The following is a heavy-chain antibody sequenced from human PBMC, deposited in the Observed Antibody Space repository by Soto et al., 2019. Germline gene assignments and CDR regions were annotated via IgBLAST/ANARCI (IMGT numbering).Heavy chain of an antibody. CDR3: ARIYTVTTWFDYK. J-gene: IGHJ4*02. V-gene: IGHV4-31*03. CDR1: GFSLTTNKMS. CDR2: IYYSGST. D-gene: IGHD4-17*01. Sequence: GSGPTLVNPTQTLTLTCTFSGFSLTTNKMSVSWIRQHPGKGLEWIGYIYYSGSTYYNPSLKSRVTISVDTSKNQFSLKLSSVTAADTAVYYCARIYTVTTWFDYKWGQGTLVTLSS.